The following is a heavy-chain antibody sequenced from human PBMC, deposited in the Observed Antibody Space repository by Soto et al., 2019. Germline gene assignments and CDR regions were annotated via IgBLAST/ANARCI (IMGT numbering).Heavy chain of an antibody. J-gene: IGHJ2*01. CDR1: GGSFSGYY. CDR3: ARVTKGIAVAGRYWYFDL. V-gene: IGHV4-34*01. D-gene: IGHD6-19*01. CDR2: TNHSGST. Sequence: QVQLQQWGAGLLKPSETLSLTCAVYGGSFSGYYWSWIRQPPGKGLEWIGETNHSGSTNYNPSLKSRVSLAVDTSKNQFSRTRSSVTAADTAVYYCARVTKGIAVAGRYWYFDLWGRGTLVTVSS.